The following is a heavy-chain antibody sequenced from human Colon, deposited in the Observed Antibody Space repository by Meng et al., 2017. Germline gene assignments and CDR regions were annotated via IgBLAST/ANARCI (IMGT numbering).Heavy chain of an antibody. Sequence: VQVQESGPGLVKPSGTLSLTCAVAGDSIRSSNWWSWVRQPPGRGLEWIGEIYHSGSTNYNPSLKNRVSMTVDKSNNEFSLTLSSVTAADTAFYYCARVIYASGNMAHLDYWGQGTLVTVSS. CDR1: GDSIRSSNW. V-gene: IGHV4-4*02. D-gene: IGHD3-10*01. CDR2: IYHSGST. J-gene: IGHJ4*02. CDR3: ARVIYASGNMAHLDY.